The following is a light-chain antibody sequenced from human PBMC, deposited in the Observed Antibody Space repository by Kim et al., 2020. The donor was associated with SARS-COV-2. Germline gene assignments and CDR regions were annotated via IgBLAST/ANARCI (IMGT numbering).Light chain of an antibody. CDR3: QSYDSSLSGYV. CDR2: GNS. Sequence: RVTISCVEGGSSIGAGYNVHWYQRLPGTAPNLLIYGNSNRPSGVPDRFSGSKSGTSASLAITGLQAEDEADYYCQSYDSSLSGYVFGTGTKVTVL. J-gene: IGLJ1*01. V-gene: IGLV1-40*01. CDR1: GSSIGAGYN.